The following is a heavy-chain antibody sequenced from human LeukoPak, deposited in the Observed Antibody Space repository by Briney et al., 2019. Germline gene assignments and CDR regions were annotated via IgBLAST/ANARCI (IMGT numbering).Heavy chain of an antibody. V-gene: IGHV3-23*01. Sequence: GGSLRLSCAASGFAFNNYVMTWVRQIPGKGLDWFSAISGSGDSTYYADSVKGRFTISRDNSRTTMYLQMTSLTADDTAVYYCAKGSGTSRPYYLDYWGQGTLVTVSS. CDR2: ISGSGDST. CDR1: GFAFNNYV. D-gene: IGHD6-25*01. CDR3: AKGSGTSRPYYLDY. J-gene: IGHJ4*02.